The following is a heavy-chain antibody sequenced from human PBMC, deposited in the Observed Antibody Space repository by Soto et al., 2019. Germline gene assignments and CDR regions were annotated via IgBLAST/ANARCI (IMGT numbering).Heavy chain of an antibody. V-gene: IGHV3-23*01. D-gene: IGHD6-13*01. CDR2: ISGSGGST. Sequence: PGGSLRLSCAASGFTFSSYAMSWVRQAPGKGLEWVSAISGSGGSTYYADSVKGRFTISRDNSKNTLYLQMNSLRAEDTAVYYCANGGMDIAATVYYYYYGMDVWGKGTKVTV. J-gene: IGHJ6*04. CDR1: GFTFSSYA. CDR3: ANGGMDIAATVYYYYYGMDV.